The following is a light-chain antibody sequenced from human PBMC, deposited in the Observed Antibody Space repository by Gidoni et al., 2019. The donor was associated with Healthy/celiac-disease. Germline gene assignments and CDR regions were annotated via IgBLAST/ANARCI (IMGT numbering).Light chain of an antibody. CDR2: AAS. J-gene: IGKJ2*01. CDR1: QSISSY. CDR3: QQSYSTPYT. Sequence: IQLPQSPSSLSASVGARVTITCRASQSISSYLNWYQQKPGKAPKLLIYAASSLQSGVPSRFSGSGSGTDFTLTISSLQTEDFATYYCQQSYSTPYTFGQGTKLEIK. V-gene: IGKV1-39*01.